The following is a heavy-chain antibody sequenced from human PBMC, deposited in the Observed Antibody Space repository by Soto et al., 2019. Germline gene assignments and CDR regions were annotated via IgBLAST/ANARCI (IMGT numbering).Heavy chain of an antibody. Sequence: ASVKVSCKASGGTFSSYAISWVRQAPGQGLEWMGGIIPIFGTANYAQKFQGRVTITADESTSTAYMELSSLRSEDTAVYYCARDQHPYYYGSSDTTQSMDVWGQGTTVTVSS. CDR2: IIPIFGTA. V-gene: IGHV1-69*13. CDR3: ARDQHPYYYGSSDTTQSMDV. D-gene: IGHD3-22*01. CDR1: GGTFSSYA. J-gene: IGHJ6*02.